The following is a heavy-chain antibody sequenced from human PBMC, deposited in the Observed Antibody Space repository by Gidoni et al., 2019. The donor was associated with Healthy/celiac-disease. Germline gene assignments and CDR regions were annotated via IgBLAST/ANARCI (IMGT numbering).Heavy chain of an antibody. J-gene: IGHJ4*02. CDR1: GFTFSSYA. V-gene: IGHV3-23*01. CDR2: ISGSGGST. D-gene: IGHD3-22*01. CDR3: ATQSENYYDSSGYYS. Sequence: EVQLLESGGGLVQPGGSLRLSCAASGFTFSSYAMSWVRQAPGKGLERVSAISGSGGSTYYADAVKGRFTISRDNSKNTLYLQMNSLRAEETAVYYCATQSENYYDSSGYYSWGQGTLVTVSS.